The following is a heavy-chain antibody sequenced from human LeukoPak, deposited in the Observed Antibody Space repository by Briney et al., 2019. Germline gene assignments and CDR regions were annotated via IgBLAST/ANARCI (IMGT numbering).Heavy chain of an antibody. Sequence: GESLKISCKGSGYTFATYWIGWVRQMPGKGLEWMGIIYPGDSDTRYSPSFQGLVTISADKTTSTAYLQWSSLKASDSAMYYCTRQGQTSYSDYWQNWFDPWGQGNLVSVSS. J-gene: IGHJ5*02. V-gene: IGHV5-51*01. CDR2: IYPGDSDT. CDR1: GYTFATYW. CDR3: TRQGQTSYSDYWQNWFDP. D-gene: IGHD5-12*01.